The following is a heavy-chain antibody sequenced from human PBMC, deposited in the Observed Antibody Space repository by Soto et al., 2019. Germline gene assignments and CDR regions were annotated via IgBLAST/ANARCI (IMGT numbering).Heavy chain of an antibody. D-gene: IGHD4-17*01. V-gene: IGHV1-46*03. CDR2: INPSGGST. CDR3: ARASYDYGDYHPPPQSDY. J-gene: IGHJ4*02. CDR1: GYTFTSYY. Sequence: VKVSCKASGYTFTSYYMHWVRQAPGQGLEWMGIINPSGGSTSYAQKFQGRVTMTRDTSTSTVYMELSSLRSEDTAVYYCARASYDYGDYHPPPQSDYWGQGTLVTVSS.